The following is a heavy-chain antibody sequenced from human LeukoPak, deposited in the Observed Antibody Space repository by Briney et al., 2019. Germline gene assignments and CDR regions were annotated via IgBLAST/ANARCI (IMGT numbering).Heavy chain of an antibody. CDR1: GYTFTSYG. CDR2: ISSYNGNT. J-gene: IGHJ4*02. V-gene: IGHV1-18*01. Sequence: ASVKVSCKASGYTFTSYGISWVRQAPGQGLEWMGWISSYNGNTNYAQEFQGRVTMTTDTSTSTAYLDLRSLRSDDTAVYYCARDQYLDYWGQGTLVTVS. CDR3: ARDQYLDY.